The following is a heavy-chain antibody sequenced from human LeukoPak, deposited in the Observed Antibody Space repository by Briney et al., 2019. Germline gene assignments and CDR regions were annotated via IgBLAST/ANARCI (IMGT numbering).Heavy chain of an antibody. Sequence: GGSLRLSCAASGFTVSSNYMSWVRQAPGKGLEWVSVIYSGGSTYYADSVKGRFTISRDNSKNTLYLQMNSLRAEDTAVYYCAKVSPGITFFDYWGQGTLVTVSS. V-gene: IGHV3-53*01. J-gene: IGHJ4*02. CDR1: GFTVSSNY. D-gene: IGHD1-14*01. CDR2: IYSGGST. CDR3: AKVSPGITFFDY.